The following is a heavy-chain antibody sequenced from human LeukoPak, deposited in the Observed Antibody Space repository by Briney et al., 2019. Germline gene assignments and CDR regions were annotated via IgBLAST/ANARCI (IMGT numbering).Heavy chain of an antibody. Sequence: SETLSLTCTVSGGSISSYYWSWIRQPAGKGLEWIGRIYTTGSTNYSPSLKSRVTISIDTSNNHFSLELSSVIAADTAVYYCARQGGRFGDLFYDYWGQGILVTVFS. D-gene: IGHD3-10*01. CDR1: GGSISSYY. J-gene: IGHJ4*02. CDR2: IYTTGST. V-gene: IGHV4-4*07. CDR3: ARQGGRFGDLFYDY.